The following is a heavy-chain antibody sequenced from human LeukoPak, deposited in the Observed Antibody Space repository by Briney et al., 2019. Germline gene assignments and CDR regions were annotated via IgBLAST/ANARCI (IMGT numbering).Heavy chain of an antibody. J-gene: IGHJ6*03. D-gene: IGHD4-11*01. Sequence: SETLSLTCTVSGGSISGYYWSWIRQPAGKGLEWIGRIYTSGSTTYNPSLKSRVTMSVDTSKNQFSLKLSSVTAADTAVYYCARTDDYSPDYYYYMDVWGKGTTVTVSS. CDR3: ARTDDYSPDYYYYMDV. CDR2: IYTSGST. V-gene: IGHV4-4*07. CDR1: GGSISGYY.